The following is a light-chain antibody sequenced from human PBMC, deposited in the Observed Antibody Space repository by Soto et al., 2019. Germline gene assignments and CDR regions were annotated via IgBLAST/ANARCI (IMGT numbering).Light chain of an antibody. CDR2: GAS. CDR3: QQYNNWPPWT. Sequence: IVLTQSPGTLSLSPGERATLSCRAGQSVSSNYLAWYQQKPGQAPRLLIYGASTRATGIPARFSGSGSGTEFTLTISSLQSEDFAVYYCQQYNNWPPWTFGQGTKVDI. V-gene: IGKV3-15*01. CDR1: QSVSSN. J-gene: IGKJ1*01.